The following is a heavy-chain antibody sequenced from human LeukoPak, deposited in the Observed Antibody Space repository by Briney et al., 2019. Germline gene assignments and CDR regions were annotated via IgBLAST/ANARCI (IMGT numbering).Heavy chain of an antibody. V-gene: IGHV3-74*01. Sequence: GGSLRLSCAASGFTFTAYTINWVRQAPGKGLVWVSRINSDGSSTSYADSVKGRFTISRDNAKNTLYLQMNSLRAEDTAVYYCARVERGHFDYWGQGTLVTVSS. CDR3: ARVERGHFDY. CDR1: GFTFTAYT. CDR2: INSDGSST. J-gene: IGHJ4*02.